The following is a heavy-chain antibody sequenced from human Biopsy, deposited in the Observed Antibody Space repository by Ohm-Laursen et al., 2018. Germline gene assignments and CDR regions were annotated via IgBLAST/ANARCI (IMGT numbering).Heavy chain of an antibody. CDR2: IYNSETT. Sequence: GTLSLACTVSGDSISTSTTYYWAWLRQPPGKGLEWIGSIYNSETTFYNPSLKSRVAISVDTSTNQFSLKVSSVTAADTALYYCARHPTGFWFDPWGHGTLVTVSS. CDR1: GDSISTSTTYY. CDR3: ARHPTGFWFDP. J-gene: IGHJ5*02. V-gene: IGHV4-39*01.